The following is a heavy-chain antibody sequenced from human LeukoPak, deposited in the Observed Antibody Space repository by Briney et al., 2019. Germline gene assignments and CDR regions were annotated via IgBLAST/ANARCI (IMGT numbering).Heavy chain of an antibody. Sequence: SVKVSCKASGFTFTSSAMQWVRQARGQRLEWIGWIVVGSGNTNYAQKFQERVTITGDMSTSTAYMELSSLRSEDTAVYDCAAALHGYWVYWGQGTLVTVSS. CDR3: AAALHGYWVY. V-gene: IGHV1-58*02. CDR1: GFTFTSSA. D-gene: IGHD3-22*01. J-gene: IGHJ4*02. CDR2: IVVGSGNT.